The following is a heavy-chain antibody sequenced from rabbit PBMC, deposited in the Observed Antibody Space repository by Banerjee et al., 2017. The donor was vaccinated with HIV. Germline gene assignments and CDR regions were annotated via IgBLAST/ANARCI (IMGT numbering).Heavy chain of an antibody. CDR2: IYTGHGGT. Sequence: QSVEESGGDLVKPGASLTLACTASGFDFSSNAMCWVRQAPGKGLEWIACIYTGHGGTYYASWAKGRFTISSTSSTTVTLQMTSLTAADTATYFCARDGAGYAGYGSLALWGQGTLVTVS. D-gene: IGHD7-1*01. CDR1: GFDFSSNA. CDR3: ARDGAGYAGYGSLAL. V-gene: IGHV1S40*01. J-gene: IGHJ3*01.